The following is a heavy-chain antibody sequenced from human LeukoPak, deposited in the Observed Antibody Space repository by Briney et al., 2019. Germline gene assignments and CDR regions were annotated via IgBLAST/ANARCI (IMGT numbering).Heavy chain of an antibody. CDR3: ARVGSGYYYYYYGMDV. D-gene: IGHD3-22*01. J-gene: IGHJ6*02. Sequence: GASVKVSCKASGYTFTGYYMHWVRQAPGQGLEWMGWINPNSGGTNHAQKFQGRVTMTRDTSISTAYMELSRLRSDDTAVYYCARVGSGYYYYYYGMDVWGQGTTVTVSS. CDR2: INPNSGGT. CDR1: GYTFTGYY. V-gene: IGHV1-2*02.